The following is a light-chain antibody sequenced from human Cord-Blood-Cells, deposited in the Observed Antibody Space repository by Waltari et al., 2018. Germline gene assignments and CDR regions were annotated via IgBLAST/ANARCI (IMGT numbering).Light chain of an antibody. CDR2: DVS. V-gene: IGLV2-14*01. Sequence: QSALTPPAPVSGSPGQSITFSCTGPSSDVGGYNYVSWYQQPPGKAPKLMIYDVSKRPSGVSNRFSGSKSGNTASLTISGLQAEDEADYYCSSYTSSSTRVFGGGTKLTVL. CDR1: SSDVGGYNY. CDR3: SSYTSSSTRV. J-gene: IGLJ3*02.